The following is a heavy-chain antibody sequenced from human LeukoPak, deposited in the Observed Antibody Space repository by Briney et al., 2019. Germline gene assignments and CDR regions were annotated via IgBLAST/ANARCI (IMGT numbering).Heavy chain of an antibody. CDR2: ISGSGGST. V-gene: IGHV3-23*01. D-gene: IGHD3-10*01. J-gene: IGHJ4*02. Sequence: PGGSLRLSCAASGFTFSGYAMSWVRQAPGKGLEWVSAISGSGGSTYYADSVKGRFTISRDNSKNTLYLQMNSLRAEDTAVYYCAKDGEYYGSGSYSDYWGQGTLVTVSS. CDR1: GFTFSGYA. CDR3: AKDGEYYGSGSYSDY.